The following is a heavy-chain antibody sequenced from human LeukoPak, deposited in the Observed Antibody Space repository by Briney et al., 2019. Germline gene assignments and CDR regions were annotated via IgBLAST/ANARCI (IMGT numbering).Heavy chain of an antibody. D-gene: IGHD2-2*03. CDR1: GFTFSTYS. Sequence: GGSLRLSCAASGFTFSTYSMNWVRQVPGKGLEWVSAINGGGDHTYYADSMKGRFTISRDNSKNTLYFHLNSLRADDTAVYYCARRDVLNGEWIFFDHWGQGTLVTVSS. J-gene: IGHJ4*02. CDR2: INGGGDHT. CDR3: ARRDVLNGEWIFFDH. V-gene: IGHV3-23*01.